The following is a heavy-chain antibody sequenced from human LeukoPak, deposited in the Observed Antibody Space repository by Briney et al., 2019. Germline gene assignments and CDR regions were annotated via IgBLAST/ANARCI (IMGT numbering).Heavy chain of an antibody. CDR1: GYTFTGYY. J-gene: IGHJ4*02. D-gene: IGHD3-10*01. CDR2: INTPSGGT. CDR3: ARGDFYSGSFLDY. V-gene: IGHV1-2*02. Sequence: ASVKVSCKASGYTFTGYYMHWVRQAPGQGLEWMGWINTPSGGTNSAQKFQGRVTMTRDTSITTAYLELSRLTSDDTAVYYCARGDFYSGSFLDYWGQGTLVTVSS.